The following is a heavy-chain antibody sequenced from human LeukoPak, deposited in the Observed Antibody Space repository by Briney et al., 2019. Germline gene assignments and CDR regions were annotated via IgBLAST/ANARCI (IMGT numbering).Heavy chain of an antibody. Sequence: SGGSLRLSCAASGFTFSSYAMSWVRQAPGKGLEWVSAISHTGSDTYYADSVKDRFSISRDNSKNTLYLQMNSLGAEDTALYYCAKRFYGSGSFYGDWGRGTLVTVSS. D-gene: IGHD3-10*01. CDR2: ISHTGSDT. CDR1: GFTFSSYA. CDR3: AKRFYGSGSFYGD. V-gene: IGHV3-23*01. J-gene: IGHJ4*02.